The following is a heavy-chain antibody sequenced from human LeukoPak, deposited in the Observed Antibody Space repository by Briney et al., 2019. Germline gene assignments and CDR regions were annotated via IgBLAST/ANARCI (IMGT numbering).Heavy chain of an antibody. Sequence: GGSLRLSCAASGFTFSNYAINWVRQAPGRGLEWVSGISGSGGSTYYADSVKGRFTISRDNAKNSLYLQMNSLRAEDTAVYYCARDRRGDFGGDAFDIWGQGTMVTVSS. D-gene: IGHD3-10*01. CDR2: ISGSGGST. CDR1: GFTFSNYA. CDR3: ARDRRGDFGGDAFDI. V-gene: IGHV3-21*01. J-gene: IGHJ3*02.